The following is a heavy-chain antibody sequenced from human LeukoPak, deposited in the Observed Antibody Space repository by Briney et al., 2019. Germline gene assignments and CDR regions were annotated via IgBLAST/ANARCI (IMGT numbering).Heavy chain of an antibody. CDR3: ALWGF. CDR2: ISGSGGST. V-gene: IGHV3-23*01. D-gene: IGHD3-16*01. J-gene: IGHJ4*02. Sequence: TGGSLRLSCAASGFTFKSYAVSWVRQAPGKGLEWVSGISGSGGSTYYADSVKGRFTISRDNSKNTLYLQMNSLRVEDTAVYYCALWGFWGQGTLVTVSS. CDR1: GFTFKSYA.